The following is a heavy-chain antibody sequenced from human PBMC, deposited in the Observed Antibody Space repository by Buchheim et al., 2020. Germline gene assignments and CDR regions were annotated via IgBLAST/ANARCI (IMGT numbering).Heavy chain of an antibody. CDR3: AAGPTYYYDSSGYASDY. Sequence: QVQLVESGGGVVQPGRSLRLSCAASGFTFSSYGMHWVRQAPGKGLEWVAVISYDGSNKYYADSVKGRFTISSDNSKNTLYLQMNSLRAEDTAVYYCAAGPTYYYDSSGYASDYWGQGTL. CDR1: GFTFSSYG. J-gene: IGHJ4*02. D-gene: IGHD3-22*01. CDR2: ISYDGSNK. V-gene: IGHV3-30*03.